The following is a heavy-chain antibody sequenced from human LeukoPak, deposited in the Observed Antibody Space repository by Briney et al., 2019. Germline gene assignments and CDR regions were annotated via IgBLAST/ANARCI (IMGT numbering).Heavy chain of an antibody. CDR1: DGSINGYY. CDR2: MYSGGTT. Sequence: SETLSLTCTVSDGSINGYYWSWIRQPPGKGLDWIGYMYSGGTTNYSPSLKSRVTISVDTSQNQFSLKLSSVTAADTAVYYCARFSGYDNCFDPWGQGTLVTVSS. CDR3: ARFSGYDNCFDP. J-gene: IGHJ5*02. D-gene: IGHD5-12*01. V-gene: IGHV4-59*01.